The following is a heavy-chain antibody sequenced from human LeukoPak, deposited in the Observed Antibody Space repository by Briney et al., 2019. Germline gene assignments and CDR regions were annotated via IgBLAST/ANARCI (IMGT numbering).Heavy chain of an antibody. Sequence: GGSLRLSCAASGFTFSSYTMNWVRQAPGKGLAWVSSISSSSTYIYYADSVKGRFTISRDNAKNPLYLQMNSLRAEDTAVYYCAREYTMTTLGTFDYWGQGTLVTVSS. D-gene: IGHD7-27*01. J-gene: IGHJ4*02. CDR1: GFTFSSYT. CDR2: ISSSSTYI. CDR3: AREYTMTTLGTFDY. V-gene: IGHV3-21*01.